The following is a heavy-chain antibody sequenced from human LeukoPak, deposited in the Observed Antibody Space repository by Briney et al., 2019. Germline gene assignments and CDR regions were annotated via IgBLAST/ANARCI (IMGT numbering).Heavy chain of an antibody. D-gene: IGHD6-13*01. CDR2: IYPGDSNT. CDR3: ARRRYSSSWYAFDP. CDR1: GYSFTSYW. Sequence: GESLKISCKGSGYSFTSYWIGWVRQMPGKGLEGMGIIYPGDSNTRYSPSFQGQVTISADKSLSPAYLQWSSLKASDTAMYYCARRRYSSSWYAFDPWGQGTLVTVSS. V-gene: IGHV5-51*01. J-gene: IGHJ5*02.